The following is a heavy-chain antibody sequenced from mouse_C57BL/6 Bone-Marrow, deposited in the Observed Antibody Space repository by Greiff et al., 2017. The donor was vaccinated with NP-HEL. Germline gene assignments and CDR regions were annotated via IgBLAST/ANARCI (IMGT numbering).Heavy chain of an antibody. D-gene: IGHD2-2*01. CDR3: ARGLWLRRGYYAMDY. J-gene: IGHJ4*01. CDR1: GYSITSGYY. Sequence: EVKLMESGPGLVKPSQSLSLTCSVTGYSITSGYYWNWIRQFPGNKLEWMGYISYDGSNNYNPSLKNRISITRDTSKNQFFLKLNSVTTEDTATYYCARGLWLRRGYYAMDYWGQGTSVTVSS. V-gene: IGHV3-6*01. CDR2: ISYDGSN.